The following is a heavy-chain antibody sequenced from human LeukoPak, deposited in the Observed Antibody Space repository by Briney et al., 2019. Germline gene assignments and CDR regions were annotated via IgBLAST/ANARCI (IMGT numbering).Heavy chain of an antibody. J-gene: IGHJ1*01. CDR3: ARSYYDFWSGYYYRAEYFQH. CDR2: IYYSGST. CDR1: GGSISSSSYY. D-gene: IGHD3-3*01. Sequence: SETLSLTCTVSGGSISSSSYYWGWIRQPPGKGLEWIGSIYYSGSTYYNPSLKSRATISVDTSENQFSLKLSSVTAADTAVYYCARSYYDFWSGYYYRAEYFQHWGQGTLVTVSS. V-gene: IGHV4-39*01.